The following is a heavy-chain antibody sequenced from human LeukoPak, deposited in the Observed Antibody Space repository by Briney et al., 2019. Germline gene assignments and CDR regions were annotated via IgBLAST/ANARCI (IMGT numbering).Heavy chain of an antibody. J-gene: IGHJ4*02. Sequence: PGGSLRLSCAASGFTFSSYAMHWVCQAPGKGLEWVAVISYDGSNKYYADSVKGRFTISRDNSKNTLYLQMNSLRAEDTAVYYCASFITMIVVDWGQGTLVTVSS. CDR3: ASFITMIVVD. CDR2: ISYDGSNK. D-gene: IGHD3-22*01. V-gene: IGHV3-30*04. CDR1: GFTFSSYA.